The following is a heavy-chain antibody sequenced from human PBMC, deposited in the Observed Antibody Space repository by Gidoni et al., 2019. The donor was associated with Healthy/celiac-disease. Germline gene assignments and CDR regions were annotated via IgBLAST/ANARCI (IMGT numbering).Heavy chain of an antibody. V-gene: IGHV1-18*01. Sequence: QVQLVQSGAEVKKPGASVKVSCKASGYTFTRSGLSWVRQAPGQGLEWMGWISAYNGNTNYAQKLQGRVTMTTDTSTSTAYMELRSLRSDDTAVYYCARVLLPGYYDCWSGQYYYYYYMDVWGKGTTVTVSS. J-gene: IGHJ6*03. D-gene: IGHD3-3*01. CDR1: GYTFTRSG. CDR2: ISAYNGNT. CDR3: ARVLLPGYYDCWSGQYYYYYYMDV.